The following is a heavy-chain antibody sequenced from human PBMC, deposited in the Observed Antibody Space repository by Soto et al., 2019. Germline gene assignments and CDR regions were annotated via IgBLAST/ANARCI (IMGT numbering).Heavy chain of an antibody. CDR2: ISDSGRT. D-gene: IGHD2-2*01. Sequence: PSETLSLTCTVYGASLDYNYWSWIWQPPGKGLEWIGEISDSGRTNYNPSLRSRVTISVETSKNQFSLKLNSGTAADTAVYYCARDSTTWFPYYGIDVWGQGTTVTVSS. CDR3: ARDSTTWFPYYGIDV. CDR1: GASLDYNY. V-gene: IGHV4-59*01. J-gene: IGHJ6*02.